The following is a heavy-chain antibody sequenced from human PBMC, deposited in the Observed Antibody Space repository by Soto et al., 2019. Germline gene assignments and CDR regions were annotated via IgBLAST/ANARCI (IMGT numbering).Heavy chain of an antibody. V-gene: IGHV3-23*01. J-gene: IGHJ4*02. CDR3: ATNGWAGEVYYFDY. CDR1: GFTFSSYA. CDR2: ISGSGGST. Sequence: GGSLRLSCAASGFTFSSYAMSWVRQAPGKGLEWVSAISGSGGSTYYADSVKGRFTISRDNSKNTLYLQMNSLRAEDTAVYYCATNGWAGEVYYFDYWGQGTLVTVSS. D-gene: IGHD7-27*01.